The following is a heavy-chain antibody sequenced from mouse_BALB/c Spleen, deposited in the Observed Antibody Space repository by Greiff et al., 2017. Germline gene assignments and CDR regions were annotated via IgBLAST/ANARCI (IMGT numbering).Heavy chain of an antibody. CDR2: ISSGGSYT. D-gene: IGHD1-1*01. CDR1: GFTFSSYT. V-gene: IGHV5-6-4*01. CDR3: TRDGSSYVEAMDH. J-gene: IGHJ4*01. Sequence: EVKLVESGGGLVKPGGSLKLSCAASGFTFSSYTMSWVRQTPEKRLEWVATISSGGSYTYYPDSVKGRFTISRDNAKNTLYLQMSSLKSEDTAMYYCTRDGSSYVEAMDHWGQGTSVTVSS.